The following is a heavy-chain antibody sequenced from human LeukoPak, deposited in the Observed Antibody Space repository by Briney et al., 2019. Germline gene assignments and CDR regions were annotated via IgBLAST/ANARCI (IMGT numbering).Heavy chain of an antibody. Sequence: PSETLSLTCSVSRGSISSGGYYWSCIPQHPGKGLEYIGDIYYSGSTYYNPSLKSRVNISLDTSKHQSSLKLSSVTAADTAVYYCARDSGVYTISWYLNYWGQGTFVTVSS. CDR2: IYYSGST. CDR1: RGSISSGGYY. CDR3: ARDSGVYTISWYLNY. V-gene: IGHV4-31*03. D-gene: IGHD6-13*01. J-gene: IGHJ4*02.